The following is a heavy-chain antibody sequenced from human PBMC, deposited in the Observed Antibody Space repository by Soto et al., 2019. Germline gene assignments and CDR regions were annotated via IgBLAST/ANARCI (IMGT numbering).Heavy chain of an antibody. CDR2: IIPILDVA. V-gene: IGHV1-69*02. J-gene: IGHJ4*02. D-gene: IGHD2-15*01. CDR3: AKKGCGGGPCYSGLEY. Sequence: QVQLVQSGAEVKNPGSSVKVSCTASGGTFSSYTISWVRQAPGQGLEWMGRIIPILDVANYAQKFQGRVTIVADKSTSTVYMELRSLRSEDTAVYYCAKKGCGGGPCYSGLEYWGQGNLVTVSS. CDR1: GGTFSSYT.